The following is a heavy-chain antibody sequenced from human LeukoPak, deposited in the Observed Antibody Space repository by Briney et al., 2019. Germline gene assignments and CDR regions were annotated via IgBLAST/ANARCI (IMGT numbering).Heavy chain of an antibody. J-gene: IGHJ5*02. CDR2: ISGSGGST. CDR1: GFTFSSYA. Sequence: GGSLRLSCAASGFTFSSYAMSWVRQAPGKGLEWVLAISGSGGSTYYADSVKGRFTISRDNSKNTLYLQMNSLRAEDTAVYYCAKDSHQQLVTWFDPWGQGTLVTVSS. CDR3: AKDSHQQLVTWFDP. V-gene: IGHV3-23*01. D-gene: IGHD6-13*01.